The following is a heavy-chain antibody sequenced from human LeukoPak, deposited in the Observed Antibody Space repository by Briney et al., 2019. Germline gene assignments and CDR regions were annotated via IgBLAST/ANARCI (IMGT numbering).Heavy chain of an antibody. Sequence: GGSLRLSCAASGFTFSSYGMHWVRQAPGKGLEWVAVIWYDGSNKYYADSVKGRFTISRDNSKNTLYQQMNSLRAEDTAVYYCAKSYHYYGSSIDYWGQGTLVTVSS. D-gene: IGHD3-10*01. V-gene: IGHV3-33*06. CDR3: AKSYHYYGSSIDY. CDR2: IWYDGSNK. J-gene: IGHJ4*02. CDR1: GFTFSSYG.